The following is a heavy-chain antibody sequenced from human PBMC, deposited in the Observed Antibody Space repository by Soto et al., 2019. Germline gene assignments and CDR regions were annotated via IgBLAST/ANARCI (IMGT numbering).Heavy chain of an antibody. CDR3: AKGDHGDYVD. Sequence: GGSLRLSCVASGCSFDNCAMSWVRQAPGKGLEWVSTIGRSAVTYYADSVKGRLTTSRDNSKDTLYLQMNSLRVDDTAVYYCAKGDHGDYVDWGQGTLVTVSS. V-gene: IGHV3-23*01. CDR2: IGRSAVT. J-gene: IGHJ4*02. CDR1: GCSFDNCA. D-gene: IGHD4-17*01.